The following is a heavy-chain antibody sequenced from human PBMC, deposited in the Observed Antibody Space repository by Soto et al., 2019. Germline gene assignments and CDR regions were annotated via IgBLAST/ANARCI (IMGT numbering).Heavy chain of an antibody. Sequence: GGSLRLSCAASGFSFSTYSMKWVRQAPGKGLEWVSYISSGSTTYYADSVKGRFTISRDNSKNTLNLQMNSLRAEDTAVYYCARDYLVVPPRVNDYWGQGTLVTVSS. CDR2: ISSGSTT. J-gene: IGHJ4*02. CDR3: ARDYLVVPPRVNDY. CDR1: GFSFSTYS. D-gene: IGHD2-2*01. V-gene: IGHV3-48*01.